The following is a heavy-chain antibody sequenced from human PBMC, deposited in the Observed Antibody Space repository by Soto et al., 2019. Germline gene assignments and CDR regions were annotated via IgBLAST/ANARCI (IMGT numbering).Heavy chain of an antibody. D-gene: IGHD3-22*01. CDR2: ISWNSGRI. V-gene: IGHV3-9*01. J-gene: IGHJ3*01. Sequence: PGGSLRLSCAASGFTFDDYAMYWVRQVPGKGLEWVSGISWNSGRIGYADSVKGRFTISRDNAKNSLYLQMSSLRAEDTAVYYCARDQLYYNDISGRPLNAFDVWGQGTMVTVSS. CDR3: ARDQLYYNDISGRPLNAFDV. CDR1: GFTFDDYA.